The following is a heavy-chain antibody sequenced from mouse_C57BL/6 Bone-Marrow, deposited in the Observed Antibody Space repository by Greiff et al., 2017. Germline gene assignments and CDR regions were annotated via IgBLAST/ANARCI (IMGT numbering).Heavy chain of an antibody. V-gene: IGHV5-4*01. CDR1: GFTFSSYA. D-gene: IGHD1-1*01. J-gene: IGHJ1*03. CDR2: ISDGGSYT. CDR3: ARDWKITTVVAPYWYFDV. Sequence: EVKLMESGGGLVKPGGSLKLSCAASGFTFSSYAMSWVRQTPEQRLEWVATISDGGSYTYYPDNVKGRFTISRDNAKNNLYLQMSHLKSEDTAMYYCARDWKITTVVAPYWYFDVWGTGTTVTVSS.